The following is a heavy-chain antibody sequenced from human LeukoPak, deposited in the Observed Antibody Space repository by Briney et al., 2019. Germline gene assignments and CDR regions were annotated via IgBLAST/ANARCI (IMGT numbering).Heavy chain of an antibody. J-gene: IGHJ5*02. Sequence: SETLSLTCAVYGGSFSGYYWSWIRQPPGKGLEWIGEINHSGSTNHNPSLKSRVTISVDTSKNQFSLKLSSVTAADTAVYYCARGRIRIWFGESNWFDPWGQGTLVTVSS. CDR2: INHSGST. CDR1: GGSFSGYY. CDR3: ARGRIRIWFGESNWFDP. D-gene: IGHD3-10*01. V-gene: IGHV4-34*01.